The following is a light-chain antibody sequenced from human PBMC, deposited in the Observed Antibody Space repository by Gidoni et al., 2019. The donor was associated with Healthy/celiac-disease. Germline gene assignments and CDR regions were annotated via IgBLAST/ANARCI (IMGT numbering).Light chain of an antibody. CDR1: QGIRND. CDR3: LQDYNYPLT. V-gene: IGKV1-6*01. Sequence: ATQMTQSPSSLSASVGDRVTITCRASQGIRNDLGWYQQKPGKAPKLLIYAASSLQSGVPSRFRGSGSGTDFTLTISSLQPEDFATYYCLQDYNYPLTFGGGTKVEIK. J-gene: IGKJ4*01. CDR2: AAS.